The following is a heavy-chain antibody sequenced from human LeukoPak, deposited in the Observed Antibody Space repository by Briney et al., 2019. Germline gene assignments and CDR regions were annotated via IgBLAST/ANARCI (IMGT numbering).Heavy chain of an antibody. V-gene: IGHV3-33*01. J-gene: IGHJ4*02. CDR3: VSRCHSSTCERFIDY. CDR1: GFTFSSYG. Sequence: PGRSLTLSCAASGFTFSSYGMHWVRQAPGQGLEWVAFIWYDGRNKYYADSVKGRFTISRDNSKNTLYLQMNSLTAEDTAVYYCVSRCHSSTCERFIDYWGQATLLTVSS. D-gene: IGHD2/OR15-2a*01. CDR2: IWYDGRNK.